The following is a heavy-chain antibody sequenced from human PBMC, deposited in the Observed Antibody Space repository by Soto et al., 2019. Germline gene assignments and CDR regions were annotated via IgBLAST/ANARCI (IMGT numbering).Heavy chain of an antibody. V-gene: IGHV3-33*01. CDR2: IWYDGSNE. Sequence: VQLVESGGGVVQPGRSLRLSCAASGFIFSNYGMHWVRQAPGKGLEWVAVIWYDGSNENYVDSVRGRFTISRDNSKNTLFLQMNSLRAEDTALYYCAREVYGDYGDAFGLWGQGTMVTVSS. CDR3: AREVYGDYGDAFGL. D-gene: IGHD4-17*01. J-gene: IGHJ3*01. CDR1: GFIFSNYG.